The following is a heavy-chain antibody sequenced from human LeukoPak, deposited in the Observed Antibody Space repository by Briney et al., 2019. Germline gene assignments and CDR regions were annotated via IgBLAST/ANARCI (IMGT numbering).Heavy chain of an antibody. Sequence: SETLSLTCTVSGGSISSYYWSWIRQPPGKGLEWIGYIYYSGSTNYNPSLKSRVTISVDTSKNQFSLKLSSLTAADTAVYYCAGGYCNGGSCYFYDYWGQGTLVTVSS. D-gene: IGHD2-15*01. CDR1: GGSISSYY. CDR2: IYYSGST. CDR3: AGGYCNGGSCYFYDY. J-gene: IGHJ4*02. V-gene: IGHV4-59*01.